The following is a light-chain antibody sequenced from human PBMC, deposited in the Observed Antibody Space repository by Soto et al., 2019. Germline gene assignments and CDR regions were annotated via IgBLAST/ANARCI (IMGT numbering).Light chain of an antibody. CDR2: LGS. V-gene: IGKV2-28*01. CDR3: MQGRQTPFT. CDR1: QSLLHSNGNTY. Sequence: EIVMTQSPLSLPVTPGEPASISCRPSQSLLHSNGNTYLDWYMQKPGQSPQLLIYLGSNRASGVXDXXSVSGSGTDFTLKISRVEAEDVGVYYCMQGRQTPFTFGQGTKLEIK. J-gene: IGKJ2*01.